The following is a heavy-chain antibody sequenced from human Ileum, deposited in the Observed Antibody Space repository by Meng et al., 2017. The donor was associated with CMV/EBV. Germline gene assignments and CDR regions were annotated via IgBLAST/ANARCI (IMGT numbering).Heavy chain of an antibody. CDR3: ARARFGGFRRSFDY. D-gene: IGHD3-10*01. CDR2: IYYSGST. V-gene: IGHV4-59*01. J-gene: IGHJ4*02. Sequence: TVSGGSISSYSWRWIRQPPGKGLEWIGYIYYSGSTNYHPSLKSRVTISVDTSKNQFSLKLSSVTAADTAVYYCARARFGGFRRSFDYWGQGTLVTVSS. CDR1: GGSISSYS.